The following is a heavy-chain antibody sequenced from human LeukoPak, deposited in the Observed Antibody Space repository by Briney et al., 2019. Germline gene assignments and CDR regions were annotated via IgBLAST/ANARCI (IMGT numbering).Heavy chain of an antibody. Sequence: SETLSLTCTVSGDSINSSSYFWAWIRQPPGKGLEWIGSIYYSGSTYYNPSLKSRVTISVDTSKNQFSLKLSSVTAADTAVYYCARDGGISRFDPWGQGTLVTVSS. CDR2: IYYSGST. D-gene: IGHD2-21*01. V-gene: IGHV4-39*07. CDR3: ARDGGISRFDP. J-gene: IGHJ5*02. CDR1: GDSINSSSYF.